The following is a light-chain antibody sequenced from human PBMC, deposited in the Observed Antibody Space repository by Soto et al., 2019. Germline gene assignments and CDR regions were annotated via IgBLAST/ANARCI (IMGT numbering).Light chain of an antibody. CDR2: LGS. Sequence: DIVMTQSPLSLPVTPGEPASISCRSGQSLLHTNGYTYLDWYLQKPGQSPQLLIYLGSTRACGVPDRFSGSGSGTDFTLKISRVEAEDVGVYYCMQPLQTPWTFGQGTKLEIK. V-gene: IGKV2-28*01. CDR1: QSLLHTNGYTY. CDR3: MQPLQTPWT. J-gene: IGKJ2*02.